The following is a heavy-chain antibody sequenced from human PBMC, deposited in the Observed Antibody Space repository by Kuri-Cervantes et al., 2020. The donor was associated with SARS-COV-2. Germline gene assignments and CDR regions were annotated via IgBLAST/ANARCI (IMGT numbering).Heavy chain of an antibody. CDR2: INAGNGNT. V-gene: IGHV1-3*01. CDR1: GYTFTSYA. D-gene: IGHD4-11*01. CDR3: ARAVSNPYYYYYMEV. Sequence: ASVKVSCKASGYTFTSYAMHWVRQAPGQRLEGMGWINAGNGNTKYSQKFQGRVTITRDTSASTAYMALSSLRSEDTAVYYCARAVSNPYYYYYMEVWGKGTMVTVSS. J-gene: IGHJ6*03.